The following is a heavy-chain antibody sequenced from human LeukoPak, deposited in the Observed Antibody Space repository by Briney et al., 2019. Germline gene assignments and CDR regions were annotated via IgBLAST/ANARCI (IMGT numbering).Heavy chain of an antibody. J-gene: IGHJ4*02. Sequence: SETLSLTCTVSGGSISSGDYYWSWIRQPPWKGLEWIGYIYYSGSTYYNPSLKSRVTISVDTSKNQFSLKLSSVTAADTAVYYCARAFLYYDFWSGYSHFDYWGQGTLVTVSS. CDR2: IYYSGST. V-gene: IGHV4-30-4*08. D-gene: IGHD3-3*01. CDR3: ARAFLYYDFWSGYSHFDY. CDR1: GGSISSGDYY.